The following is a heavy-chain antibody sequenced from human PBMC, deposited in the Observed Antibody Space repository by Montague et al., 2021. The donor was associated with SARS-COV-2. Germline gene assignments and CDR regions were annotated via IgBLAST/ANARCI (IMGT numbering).Heavy chain of an antibody. J-gene: IGHJ3*01. CDR1: GGSFSGYY. D-gene: IGHD3-22*01. CDR2: IYYTGNT. CDR3: ARLKRYFDSSGSPSAFDF. Sequence: SETLSLTCAVYGGSFSGYYWSWIRQSPGKGLEWIGSIYYTGNTYYNPSLKSRVTISVVTSKNHFTLKPSSVTAAETAVYYCARLKRYFDSSGSPSAFDFWGQGTKVTVSS. V-gene: IGHV4-34*01.